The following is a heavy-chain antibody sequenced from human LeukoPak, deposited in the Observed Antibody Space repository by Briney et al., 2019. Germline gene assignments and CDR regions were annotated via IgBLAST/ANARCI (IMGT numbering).Heavy chain of an antibody. D-gene: IGHD1-26*01. CDR3: ARIPGGSYSDY. CDR1: RFTFSSYW. J-gene: IGHJ4*02. Sequence: PGGSLRLSSAASRFTFSSYWMSWVRQAPGKGLEWVANIKQDGSEKYYVDSVKGRFTISRDNAKNSLYLQMNSLIAEDTAVYYCARIPGGSYSDYWGEGTLVTVSS. CDR2: IKQDGSEK. V-gene: IGHV3-7*01.